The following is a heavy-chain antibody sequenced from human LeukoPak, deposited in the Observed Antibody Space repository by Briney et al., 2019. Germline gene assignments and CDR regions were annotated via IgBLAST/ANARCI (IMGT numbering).Heavy chain of an antibody. D-gene: IGHD2-15*01. CDR1: GGSISSYY. CDR2: IYYSGST. CDR3: ARLVVARDWYFDL. J-gene: IGHJ2*01. Sequence: PSETLSLTCTVSGGSISSYYWSWIRQPPGKGLEWIGYIYYSGSTNYNPSLKSRVTISVDTSKNQFSLKLSSVTAADTAVYYCARLVVARDWYFDLWGRGTLVTVSS. V-gene: IGHV4-59*08.